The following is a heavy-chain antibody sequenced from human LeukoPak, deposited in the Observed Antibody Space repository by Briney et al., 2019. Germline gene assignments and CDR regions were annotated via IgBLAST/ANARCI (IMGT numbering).Heavy chain of an antibody. CDR2: FDPEDGET. D-gene: IGHD3-9*01. CDR3: ATCLLAYYDIQPA. J-gene: IGHJ5*02. V-gene: IGHV1-24*01. Sequence: ASVNVSCKVSGYTLTELSMHWVRQAPGKGLEWMGGFDPEDGETIYAQKFQGRVTMTEDTSTDTAYMELSSLRSEDTAVYYCATCLLAYYDIQPAWGQGTLVTVSS. CDR1: GYTLTELS.